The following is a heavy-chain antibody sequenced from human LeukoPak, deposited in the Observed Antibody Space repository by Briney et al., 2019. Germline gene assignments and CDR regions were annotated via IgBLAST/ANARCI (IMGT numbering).Heavy chain of an antibody. CDR3: AKDYEDTATYIDY. J-gene: IGHJ4*02. CDR2: IRYDGSDK. Sequence: GGSLRLSCAASGFIFTDYGMHWVRQAPGKGLEWLTFIRYDGSDKYYADSVKGRFTISRDNSKNTLYLQMNSLRAEDTAVYYCAKDYEDTATYIDYWGQGTLVTVSS. V-gene: IGHV3-30*02. D-gene: IGHD5-18*01. CDR1: GFIFTDYG.